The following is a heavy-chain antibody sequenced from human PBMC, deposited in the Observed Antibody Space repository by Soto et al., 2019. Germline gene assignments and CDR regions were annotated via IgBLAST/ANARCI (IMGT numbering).Heavy chain of an antibody. Sequence: QLQLQESGPGLVKPSETLSLTCTVSGGSISSSSYYWGWIRQPPGKGLEWIGSIYYSGSTYYNPSLKSRVTISVDTSKNQFSLKLSSVTAADTAVYYCARHGEGSSIAELWGQGTLVTVSS. J-gene: IGHJ4*02. CDR1: GGSISSSSYY. CDR3: ARHGEGSSIAEL. V-gene: IGHV4-39*01. D-gene: IGHD6-6*01. CDR2: IYYSGST.